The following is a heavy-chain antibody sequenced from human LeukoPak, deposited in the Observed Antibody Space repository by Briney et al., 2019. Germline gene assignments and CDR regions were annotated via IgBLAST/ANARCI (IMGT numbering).Heavy chain of an antibody. CDR1: GFTFSSFW. J-gene: IGHJ4*02. CDR3: ARDRGYDTFDY. D-gene: IGHD5-12*01. Sequence: GGSLRLSCAASGFTFSSFWMSWVRQAPGKGLEWVANIKEDGSDKNYVDSVKGRFTISRDNTKRSVFLQMNSLRDEDTAVYFCARDRGYDTFDYWGQGTLVTVSP. CDR2: IKEDGSDK. V-gene: IGHV3-7*01.